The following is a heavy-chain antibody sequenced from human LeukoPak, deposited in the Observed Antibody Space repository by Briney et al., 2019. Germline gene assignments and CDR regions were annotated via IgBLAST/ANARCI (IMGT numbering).Heavy chain of an antibody. V-gene: IGHV3-7*03. J-gene: IGHJ4*02. Sequence: GGSLRLSCAASGFTFSDYYMSWIRQAPGKGLEWVANINQDGSEKNYVDSVKGRFTISRDNAKNSLYLQMSSLRAEDTALYYCARDRAMDDYWGQGTLVTVSS. CDR3: ARDRAMDDY. D-gene: IGHD5-18*01. CDR2: INQDGSEK. CDR1: GFTFSDYY.